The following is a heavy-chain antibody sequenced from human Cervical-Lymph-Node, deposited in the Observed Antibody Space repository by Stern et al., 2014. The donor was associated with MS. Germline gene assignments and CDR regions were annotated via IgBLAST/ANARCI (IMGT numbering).Heavy chain of an antibody. CDR2: MNSTTGDT. J-gene: IGHJ6*02. CDR3: ARSLGTFCGGESCYFYHYGMDV. Sequence: QVQLVQSGVEVKKPGASVKVSCKASGYNFTNNAYLGNGISWVRQAPGQGLVWMGWMNSTTGDTHYEHRIHGRVTMTTDPARNTAYMELRSLTSDDTAVYYCARSLGTFCGGESCYFYHYGMDVWGQGTTVIVSS. CDR1: GYNFTNNAYLGNG. D-gene: IGHD2-21*01. V-gene: IGHV1-18*01.